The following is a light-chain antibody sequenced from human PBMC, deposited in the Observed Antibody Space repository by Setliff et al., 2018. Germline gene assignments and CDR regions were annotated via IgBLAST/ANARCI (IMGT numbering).Light chain of an antibody. CDR2: DVV. CDR3: SSYISTSALVV. V-gene: IGLV2-14*01. Sequence: QSALAQPASVSGSPGQSITISCTGSSTDIGAYNFVSWYQQNPGKAPKLIIYDVVNRPSGVSHRFSGSKSGSTASLTISGLQAEDEADYFCSSYISTSALVVFGGGTKVTV. CDR1: STDIGAYNF. J-gene: IGLJ2*01.